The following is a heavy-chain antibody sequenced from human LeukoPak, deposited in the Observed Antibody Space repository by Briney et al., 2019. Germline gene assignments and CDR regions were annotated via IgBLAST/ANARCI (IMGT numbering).Heavy chain of an antibody. J-gene: IGHJ4*02. V-gene: IGHV4-34*01. Sequence: SETLSLICAVYGGSFSGYSWSWIRQPPGKGLEWIGEINHSGSTNYNPSLKSRVTISVDTSKNQFSLKLSSVTAADTAVYYCARANGIAVAGYYFDYWGQGTLVTVSS. CDR3: ARANGIAVAGYYFDY. CDR1: GGSFSGYS. D-gene: IGHD6-19*01. CDR2: INHSGST.